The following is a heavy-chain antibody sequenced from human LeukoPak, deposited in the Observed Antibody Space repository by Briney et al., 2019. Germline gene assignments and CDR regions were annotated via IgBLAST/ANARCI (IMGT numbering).Heavy chain of an antibody. CDR2: ISRGGEEI. J-gene: IGHJ4*02. CDR3: ARDRPDRGYSYGRDFDY. V-gene: IGHV3-48*03. CDR1: GFSFSAYE. Sequence: GGSLRLSCAASGFSFSAYEMSWVRQAPGKGLQWISYISRGGEEIYYGDSVRGRFTVSRDNAKNSLYLQMNSLRVEDTATYHCARDRPDRGYSYGRDFDYRGQGTLVTVSS. D-gene: IGHD5-18*01.